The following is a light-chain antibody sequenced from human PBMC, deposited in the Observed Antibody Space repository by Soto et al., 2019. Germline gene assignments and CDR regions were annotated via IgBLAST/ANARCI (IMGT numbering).Light chain of an antibody. J-gene: IGKJ3*01. CDR2: DAS. CDR3: LQYLNRRT. CDR1: QDISNY. Sequence: DIQMTQSPSSLSASVGDRVTITCQASQDISNYLNWYQQKPGKARKLLIHDASNLATGVPSRLSGSTSGTDFTFTISGLQPENIATYYCLQYLNRRTFGPGTKVHIK. V-gene: IGKV1-33*01.